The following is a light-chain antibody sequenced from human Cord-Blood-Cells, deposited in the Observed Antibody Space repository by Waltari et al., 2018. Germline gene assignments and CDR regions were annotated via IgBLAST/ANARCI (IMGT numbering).Light chain of an antibody. CDR3: CSYAGSSNWV. V-gene: IGLV2-23*02. J-gene: IGLJ3*02. CDR2: EVS. Sequence: QSALTQPASVSGSPGQSITISCTGTSSDVGSYNLVSWYQQHPGKAPKLMIYEVSKRPSGVSTRFSGSKSGNTASLTISGLQAEDEADYYCCSYAGSSNWVFGGGTKLTVL. CDR1: SSDVGSYNL.